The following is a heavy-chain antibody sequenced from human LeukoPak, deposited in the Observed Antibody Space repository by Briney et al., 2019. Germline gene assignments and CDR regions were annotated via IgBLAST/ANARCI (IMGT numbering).Heavy chain of an antibody. D-gene: IGHD6-13*01. CDR3: ARGEQQLFPFDY. Sequence: GGSLRLPCAASGLPFSSYEMNWVRQAPGKGLEWVSYISSSGSTIYYADSVKGRFTISRDNAKNSLYLQMNSLRAEDTAVYYCARGEQQLFPFDYWGQGTLVTVSS. CDR1: GLPFSSYE. J-gene: IGHJ4*02. V-gene: IGHV3-48*03. CDR2: ISSSGSTI.